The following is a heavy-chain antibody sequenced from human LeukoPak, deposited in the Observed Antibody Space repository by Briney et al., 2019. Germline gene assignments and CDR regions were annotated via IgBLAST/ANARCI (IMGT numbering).Heavy chain of an antibody. Sequence: GGSLRLSCAASGFTFSSYAMSWVRQAPGKGLEWVSAISGSGGSTYYADSVKGRFTISRDNSKNTLYLQMNSLRAEDTAVYYCAKDLKEWELGITGYFDYWGQGTLVTVSS. CDR3: AKDLKEWELGITGYFDY. CDR1: GFTFSSYA. CDR2: ISGSGGST. J-gene: IGHJ4*02. V-gene: IGHV3-23*01. D-gene: IGHD1-26*01.